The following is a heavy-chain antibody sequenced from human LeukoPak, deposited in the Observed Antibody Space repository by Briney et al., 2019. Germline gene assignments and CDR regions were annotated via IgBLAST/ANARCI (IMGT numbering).Heavy chain of an antibody. Sequence: SETLSLTCAVYGGSFSGYYWNWIRQPPGKGLEWIGRIHSSGSTNYNPSLESRVTISMDTSKNQFSLRLSSVTAADTAVYYCARGLWSGFSWFDPWGQGTLATVSS. V-gene: IGHV4-59*08. CDR3: ARGLWSGFSWFDP. CDR2: IHSSGST. CDR1: GGSFSGYY. J-gene: IGHJ5*02. D-gene: IGHD3-3*01.